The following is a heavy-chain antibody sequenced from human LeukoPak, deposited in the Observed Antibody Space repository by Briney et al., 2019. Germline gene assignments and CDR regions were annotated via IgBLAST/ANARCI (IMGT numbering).Heavy chain of an antibody. D-gene: IGHD3-16*01. CDR1: GYTFTSYG. CDR2: ISAYNGNT. Sequence: GASVKVSCKASGYTFTSYGISWVRQAPGQGLEWMGWISAYNGNTNYAQKLQGRVTMTRDTSTSTVYMELGSLRSEDTAVYYCARDRQGGEGIFDYWGQGTLVTVSS. CDR3: ARDRQGGEGIFDY. V-gene: IGHV1-18*01. J-gene: IGHJ4*02.